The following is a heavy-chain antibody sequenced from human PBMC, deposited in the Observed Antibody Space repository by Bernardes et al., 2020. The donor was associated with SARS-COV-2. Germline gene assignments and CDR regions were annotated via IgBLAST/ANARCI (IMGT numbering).Heavy chain of an antibody. CDR3: ARVGYYRFDY. D-gene: IGHD3-22*01. Sequence: GGSLRLSCAASGFTFSSSWMHWVRQAPGKGLVWVARMNSDGSTINYADSVKDRFTISRDNAENTLYLQMNSLRAEDTAVYYCARVGYYRFDYWGQGTLVTVSS. CDR2: MNSDGSTI. CDR1: GFTFSSSW. J-gene: IGHJ4*02. V-gene: IGHV3-74*01.